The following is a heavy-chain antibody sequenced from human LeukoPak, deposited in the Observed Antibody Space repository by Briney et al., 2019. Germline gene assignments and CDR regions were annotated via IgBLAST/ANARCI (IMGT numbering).Heavy chain of an antibody. Sequence: SETLSLTCTVSGGSISSYYWSWIRQPPGKGLEWIGYIYYSGSTNYNPSLKSRVTISVDTSKNQFSLKLSSVTAADTAVYYCARETVAGTRPGDYWGQGTLVTVSS. V-gene: IGHV4-59*12. J-gene: IGHJ4*02. CDR1: GGSISSYY. D-gene: IGHD6-19*01. CDR3: ARETVAGTRPGDY. CDR2: IYYSGST.